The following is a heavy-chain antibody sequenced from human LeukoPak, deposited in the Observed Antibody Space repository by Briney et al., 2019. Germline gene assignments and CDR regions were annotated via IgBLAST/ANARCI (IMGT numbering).Heavy chain of an antibody. CDR3: ARAPSVKRRIQLWLGYYYYYMDV. J-gene: IGHJ6*03. D-gene: IGHD5-18*01. CDR1: GYTFTSYD. CDR2: MNPNSGNT. Sequence: GASVKVSCKASGYTFTSYDINWVRQATGQGLEWMGWMNPNSGNTGYAQKFQGRVTITRNTSISTAYMELSSLRSEDTAVYYCARAPSVKRRIQLWLGYYYYYMDVWGKGTTVTVSS. V-gene: IGHV1-8*03.